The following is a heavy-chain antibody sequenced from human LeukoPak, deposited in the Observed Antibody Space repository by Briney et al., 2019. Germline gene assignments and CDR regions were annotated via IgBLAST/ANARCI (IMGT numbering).Heavy chain of an antibody. CDR3: ARRYCSSTSCRGDAFDI. D-gene: IGHD2-2*01. J-gene: IGHJ3*02. Sequence: SETLSLTCTVSGGSISSYYWSWIRQPPEKGLEWIGYIYYSGSTNYNPSLKSRVTISVDTSKNQFSLKLSSVTAADTAVYYCARRYCSSTSCRGDAFDICGQGTIVTVSS. CDR1: GGSISSYY. CDR2: IYYSGST. V-gene: IGHV4-59*01.